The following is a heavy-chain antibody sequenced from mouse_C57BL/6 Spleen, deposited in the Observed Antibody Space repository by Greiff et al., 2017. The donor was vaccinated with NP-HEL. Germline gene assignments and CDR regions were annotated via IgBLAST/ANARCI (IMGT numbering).Heavy chain of an antibody. D-gene: IGHD1-1*01. J-gene: IGHJ2*01. CDR2: IYPGDGDT. V-gene: IGHV1-82*01. Sequence: VQLQQSGPELVKPGASVKISCKASGYAFSSSWMNWVKQRPGKGLEWIGRIYPGDGDTNYNGKFKGKATLTADKSSSTAYMQLSSLTSEDSAVYFCASPYGSSSFDYWGQGTTLTVSS. CDR3: ASPYGSSSFDY. CDR1: GYAFSSSW.